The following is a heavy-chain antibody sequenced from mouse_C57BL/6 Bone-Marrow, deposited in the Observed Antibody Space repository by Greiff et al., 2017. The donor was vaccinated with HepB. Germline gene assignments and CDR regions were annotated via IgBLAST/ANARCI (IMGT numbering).Heavy chain of an antibody. CDR1: GYAFTNYL. CDR3: ARSIYYYGSSCDYFDY. J-gene: IGHJ2*01. D-gene: IGHD1-1*01. Sequence: QVQLQQSGAELVRPGTSVKVSCKASGYAFTNYLIEWVKQRPGQGLEWIGVINPGSGGTNYNEKFKGQATLTADKSSSTAYMQLSSLTSEDSAVYFCARSIYYYGSSCDYFDYWGQGTTLTVSS. CDR2: INPGSGGT. V-gene: IGHV1-54*01.